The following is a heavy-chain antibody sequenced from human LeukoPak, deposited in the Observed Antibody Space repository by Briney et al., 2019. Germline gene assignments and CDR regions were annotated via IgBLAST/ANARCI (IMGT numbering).Heavy chain of an antibody. D-gene: IGHD6-19*01. V-gene: IGHV3-49*04. CDR2: IRSKAYGGTT. Sequence: GGSLRLSCTASGFTFGDYAMSWVRQAPGQGLEWVGFIRSKAYGGTTEYAASVKGRFTISRDDSKSIAYLQMNSLKTEDTAVYYCTSPGGSGWYYNYWGQGTLVTVSS. CDR1: GFTFGDYA. J-gene: IGHJ4*02. CDR3: TSPGGSGWYYNY.